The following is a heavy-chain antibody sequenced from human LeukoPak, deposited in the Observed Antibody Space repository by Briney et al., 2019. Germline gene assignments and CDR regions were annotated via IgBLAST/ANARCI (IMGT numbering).Heavy chain of an antibody. V-gene: IGHV4-34*01. Sequence: SSETLSLTCAVYGGSFSGYYWSWIRQPPGKGLEWIGEINHSGSTNYNPSLKSRVTISVDTSKNQFSLKLSSVTAADTAVYYCARDRVAAAADYYYYYMDVWGKGTTVTVSS. CDR2: INHSGST. D-gene: IGHD6-13*01. J-gene: IGHJ6*03. CDR3: ARDRVAAAADYYYYYMDV. CDR1: GGSFSGYY.